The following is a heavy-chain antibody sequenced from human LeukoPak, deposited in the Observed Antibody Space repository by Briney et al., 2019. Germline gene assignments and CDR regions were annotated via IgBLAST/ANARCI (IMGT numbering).Heavy chain of an antibody. V-gene: IGHV3-30*18. D-gene: IGHD2-15*01. CDR2: ISYDGSNK. Sequence: GGSLRLSCAASGFTFSSYGMHWVRQAPGKGLEWVAVISYDGSNKYYADSVKGRFNISRDNSKNTLYLQMNSLRVEDTAVYYCAKGMICSGSRCYSFGYWGQGTLVTVSS. CDR3: AKGMICSGSRCYSFGY. CDR1: GFTFSSYG. J-gene: IGHJ4*02.